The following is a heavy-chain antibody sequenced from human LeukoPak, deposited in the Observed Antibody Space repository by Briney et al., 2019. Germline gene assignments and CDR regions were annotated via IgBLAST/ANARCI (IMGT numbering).Heavy chain of an antibody. D-gene: IGHD5-24*01. V-gene: IGHV1-69*05. Sequence: ASVKVSCKASGGTFSSYAISWVRQAPGQGLEWMGGIIPIFGTANYAQKFQGRVTITTDESTSTAYMELSSLRSEDTAVYFCARGEEKATIKALDSWGQGTLVTVSS. CDR1: GGTFSSYA. J-gene: IGHJ4*02. CDR3: ARGEEKATIKALDS. CDR2: IIPIFGTA.